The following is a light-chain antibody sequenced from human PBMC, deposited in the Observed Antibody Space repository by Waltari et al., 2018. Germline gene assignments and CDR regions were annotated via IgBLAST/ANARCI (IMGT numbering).Light chain of an antibody. V-gene: IGLV2-14*01. CDR2: DVS. Sequence: QSALTQPASVSGSPGQSITIPCTGTSSDVGGYNYVSGYQQHTGKAPKLMIYDVSNRPSGVSNRFSGSKSGNTASLTISGLQAEDEADYYCSSYTSSSTRVFGGGTKLTVL. CDR1: SSDVGGYNY. J-gene: IGLJ3*02. CDR3: SSYTSSSTRV.